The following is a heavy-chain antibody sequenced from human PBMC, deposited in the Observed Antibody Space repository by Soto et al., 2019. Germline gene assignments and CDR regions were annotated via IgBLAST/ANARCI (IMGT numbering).Heavy chain of an antibody. V-gene: IGHV1-69*02. CDR3: ARGVWVTDGGMNYYYYYMDV. D-gene: IGHD2-21*02. CDR1: GGTLSSYT. Sequence: QVQLVQSGAEVQKPGSSLRVSCEASGGTLSSYTFNWVRQAPGQGLEWMGRIIPVLNITNYAQNFKGRVTITADKSTSTVYMELSSLRSDDSAIYYCARGVWVTDGGMNYYYYYMDVWGKWSTVTVSS. CDR2: IIPVLNIT. J-gene: IGHJ6*03.